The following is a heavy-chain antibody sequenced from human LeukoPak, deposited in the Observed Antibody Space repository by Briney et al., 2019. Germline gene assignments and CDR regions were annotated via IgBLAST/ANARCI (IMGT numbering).Heavy chain of an antibody. Sequence: GGSLRLSCAACGFTFSSYAMSWVRQAPGKGLEWVSATSGSGGSTYYADSVKGRFTISRDNSKNTLYLQMNSLRAEDTALYYCATITMVRGVIITLDAFDIRGQGTMVTVSS. CDR2: TSGSGGST. CDR3: ATITMVRGVIITLDAFDI. CDR1: GFTFSSYA. D-gene: IGHD3-10*01. J-gene: IGHJ3*02. V-gene: IGHV3-23*01.